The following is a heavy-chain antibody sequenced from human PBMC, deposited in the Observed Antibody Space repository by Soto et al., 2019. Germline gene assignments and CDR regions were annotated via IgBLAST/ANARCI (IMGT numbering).Heavy chain of an antibody. V-gene: IGHV4-4*07. CDR1: GGPISSYY. Sequence: SETLSLPCTVSGGPISSYYCSWIRQPAGKGLEWIGRIYSSGSTNYNPTLKSRVTMSVDTSKNQFSLKLSSVTAADTAVYYCATEVSVMITFGGVIDLGLFDYWGQGTLVTVSS. CDR2: IYSSGST. D-gene: IGHD3-16*02. CDR3: ATEVSVMITFGGVIDLGLFDY. J-gene: IGHJ4*02.